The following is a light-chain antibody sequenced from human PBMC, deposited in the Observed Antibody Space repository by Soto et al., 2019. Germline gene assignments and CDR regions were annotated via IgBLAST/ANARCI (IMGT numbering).Light chain of an antibody. V-gene: IGKV3-20*01. J-gene: IGKJ1*01. CDR2: GAS. CDR1: QSVSNNF. CDR3: HHYDNSPRT. Sequence: EIVLTQSPGTLSLSPGERATLSCRASQSVSNNFLAWYQQKPGQAPRLLIYGASSRATGIPARISGSGSGTDFTLTISRLEPEDFAVYYCHHYDNSPRTFGQGTKVEIK.